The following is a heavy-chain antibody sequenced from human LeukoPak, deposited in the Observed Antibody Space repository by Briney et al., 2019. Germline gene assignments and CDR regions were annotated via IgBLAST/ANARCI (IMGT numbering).Heavy chain of an antibody. D-gene: IGHD2-2*01. CDR1: GFPFSNYD. V-gene: IGHV3-13*01. CDR3: AREWPQYQLLGHAVGYYYYYGMDV. J-gene: IGHJ6*02. CDR2: IDTVGNT. Sequence: GALRLSCGASGFPFSNYDMHWVRQAPGKGLDWVSAIDTVGNTYYSGSVKGRFTISRDNAKNSLYLQMNSLRAEDTAVYYCAREWPQYQLLGHAVGYYYYYGMDVWGQGTTVTVSS.